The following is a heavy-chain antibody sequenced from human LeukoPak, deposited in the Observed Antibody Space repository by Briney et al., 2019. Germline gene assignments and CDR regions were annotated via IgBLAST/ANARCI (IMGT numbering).Heavy chain of an antibody. V-gene: IGHV3-30*02. CDR2: IRYDGTSK. CDR1: GFTFSSYG. D-gene: IGHD2/OR15-2a*01. J-gene: IGHJ3*02. CDR3: AKNGNTFDI. Sequence: GESLRLSCAASGFTFSSYGVHWVRQAPGKGLEWVSFIRYDGTSKFYADSVKGRFTISRDNSKNTLYLQMNSLRAEDTAVYYCAKNGNTFDIWGQGTTVTVSS.